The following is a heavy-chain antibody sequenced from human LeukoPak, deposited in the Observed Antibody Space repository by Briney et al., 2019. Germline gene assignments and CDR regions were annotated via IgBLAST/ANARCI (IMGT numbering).Heavy chain of an antibody. CDR2: INPNSGGT. V-gene: IGHV1-2*02. CDR1: GYTFTGYY. D-gene: IGHD3-3*01. CDR3: ARGTLYYDFWSANFDY. Sequence: ASVKVSCKASGYTFTGYYMHWVRQAPGQGLEWMGWINPNSGGTNYAQKFQGRVTMTRDTSISTAYMELSRLRSDDTAVYYCARGTLYYDFWSANFDYWGQGTLVTVSS. J-gene: IGHJ4*02.